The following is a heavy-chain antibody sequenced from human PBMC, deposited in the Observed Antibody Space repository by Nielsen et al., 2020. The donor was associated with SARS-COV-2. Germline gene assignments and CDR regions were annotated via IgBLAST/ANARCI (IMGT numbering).Heavy chain of an antibody. Sequence: GESLRLSCAASGFTFSYYSMNWVRQAPGKGPEWVSCINSSGRNIYYADSVKGRFTISRDNAKNSLYLQMNSLRAEDTAIYYCARVEGGNRVGRGMDVWGQGTTVTVSS. CDR2: INSSGRNI. V-gene: IGHV3-21*01. CDR1: GFTFSYYS. J-gene: IGHJ6*02. D-gene: IGHD1-14*01. CDR3: ARVEGGNRVGRGMDV.